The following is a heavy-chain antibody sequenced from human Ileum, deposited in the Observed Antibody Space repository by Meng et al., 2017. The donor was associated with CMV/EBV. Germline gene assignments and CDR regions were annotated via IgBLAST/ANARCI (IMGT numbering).Heavy chain of an antibody. CDR3: ARDRGNFLLPF. D-gene: IGHD1-7*01. Sequence: SCRASGDSFTSYAILWVRQAPGQSLEWLGWLSGGNGKTRYSAPFQDRLTVTRDTSATTAYMELSRLTSEDTAVYFCARDRGNFLLPFWGQGTLVTVSS. CDR2: LSGGNGKT. CDR1: GDSFTSYA. J-gene: IGHJ4*02. V-gene: IGHV1-3*01.